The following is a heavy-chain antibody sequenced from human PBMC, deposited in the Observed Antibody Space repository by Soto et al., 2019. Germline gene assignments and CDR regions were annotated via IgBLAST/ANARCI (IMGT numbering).Heavy chain of an antibody. V-gene: IGHV3-48*03. CDR1: GFTFGSYE. CDR2: IGGSGSPI. D-gene: IGHD5-18*01. J-gene: IGHJ4*01. Sequence: PGGSLRLSCAASGFTFGSYEMNWVRQAPGKGLEWLSYIGGSGSPIYYADSVKGRFTISRDSAKNSLYLQMNSLRAEDTAVYYCATDPAGYSYGYGYWGQGTLVTVSS. CDR3: ATDPAGYSYGYGY.